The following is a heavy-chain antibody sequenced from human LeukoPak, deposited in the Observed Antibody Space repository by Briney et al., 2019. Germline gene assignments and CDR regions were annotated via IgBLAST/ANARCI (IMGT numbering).Heavy chain of an antibody. J-gene: IGHJ4*02. CDR3: ARDPEWSYFDY. CDR2: IYTSGST. Sequence: SETLSLTCTVSGTSMSSYYWSWIRQPAGTGLEWIGHIYTSGSTYFNPSLKSRVTISVDTSKNQFSLKLSSVTAADTAVYYCARDPEWSYFDYWGQGTLVTVSS. CDR1: GTSMSSYY. V-gene: IGHV4-4*07. D-gene: IGHD3-3*01.